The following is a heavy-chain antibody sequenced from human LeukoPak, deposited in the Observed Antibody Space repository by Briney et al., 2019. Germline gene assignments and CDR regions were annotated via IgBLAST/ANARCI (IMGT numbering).Heavy chain of an antibody. CDR2: ISAYNGNT. Sequence: ASVKVSCKASGYTFTSCGISWVRQAPGQGLEWMGWISAYNGNTNYAQKLQGRVTMTTDTSTSTAYMELRSLRSDDTAVYYCAYSQGIAVSDAFDIWGQGTMVTVSS. J-gene: IGHJ3*02. V-gene: IGHV1-18*01. D-gene: IGHD6-19*01. CDR3: AYSQGIAVSDAFDI. CDR1: GYTFTSCG.